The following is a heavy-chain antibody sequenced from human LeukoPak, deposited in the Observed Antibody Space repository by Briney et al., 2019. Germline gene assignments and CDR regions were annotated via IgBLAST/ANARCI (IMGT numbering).Heavy chain of an antibody. V-gene: IGHV3-23*01. J-gene: IGHJ4*02. CDR3: AKKTSGYFPFDY. CDR1: GFTFSSYS. CDR2: ISGSSDTT. D-gene: IGHD5-12*01. Sequence: GGSLRLSCVASGFTFSSYSMSWVRQAPGEGLEWVSIISGSSDTTYYADSVKGRFTISRDNSMNALYLQMNSLRAEDTAVYYCAKKTSGYFPFDYWGQGTLVTVSS.